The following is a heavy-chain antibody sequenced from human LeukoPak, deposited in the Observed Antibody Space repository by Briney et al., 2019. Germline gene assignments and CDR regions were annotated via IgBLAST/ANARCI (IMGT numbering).Heavy chain of an antibody. D-gene: IGHD2-2*02. CDR2: INPNSGGT. V-gene: IGHV1-2*02. J-gene: IGHJ4*02. CDR3: ARDGLVPAAIL. CDR1: GYTFTGYY. Sequence: ASVKVSCKASGYTFTGYYMHWVRQAPVQGLEWMGWINPNSGGTNYGQEFQGRVTMTRDTSISTAYMELSRLRSDDTAVYYCARDGLVPAAILWGQGTLVTVSS.